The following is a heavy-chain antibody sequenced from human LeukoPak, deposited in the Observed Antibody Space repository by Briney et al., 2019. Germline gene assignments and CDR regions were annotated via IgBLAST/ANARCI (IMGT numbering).Heavy chain of an antibody. V-gene: IGHV1-8*01. CDR2: MNPNSGNT. CDR1: GYTFTSYD. J-gene: IGHJ4*02. Sequence: ASVKVSCKASGYTFTSYDINWMRQATGQGLEWMGWMNPNSGNTGYAQKFQGRVTMTRNTSISTAYMELSSLRSEDTAVYYCARSIAARRGTDYWGQGTLVTVSS. CDR3: ARSIAARRGTDY. D-gene: IGHD6-6*01.